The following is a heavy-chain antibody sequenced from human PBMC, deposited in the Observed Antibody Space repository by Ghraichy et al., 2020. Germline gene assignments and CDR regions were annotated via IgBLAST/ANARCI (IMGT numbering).Heavy chain of an antibody. V-gene: IGHV1-69*05. J-gene: IGHJ6*02. CDR1: GCTFSSYA. Sequence: SVKVSCKASGCTFSSYAISWVRQAPGPGLEWMGGIIPNFGTANYAQKFQGRVTITTDESTSTAYMELSSLRSEDTAVYYCASTYCSSSSCYFYGMDVWGQGTTVTVSS. D-gene: IGHD2-2*01. CDR2: IIPNFGTA. CDR3: ASTYCSSSSCYFYGMDV.